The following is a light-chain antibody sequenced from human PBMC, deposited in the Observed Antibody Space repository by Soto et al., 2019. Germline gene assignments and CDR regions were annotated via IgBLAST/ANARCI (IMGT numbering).Light chain of an antibody. CDR1: QSVSSSY. CDR3: QQYGNSPWT. J-gene: IGKJ1*01. V-gene: IGKV3-20*01. Sequence: ESVLTQSPGTLSLSPGERATLSCRASQSVSSSYLAWYQQKPGQAPRPLIYGASSRAIGIPDRFSGSGSGTDFTLTISRLEPEDFAVYYCQQYGNSPWTFGQGTKVDIK. CDR2: GAS.